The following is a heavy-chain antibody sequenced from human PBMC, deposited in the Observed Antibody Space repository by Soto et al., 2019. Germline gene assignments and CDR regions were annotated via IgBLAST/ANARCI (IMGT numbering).Heavy chain of an antibody. V-gene: IGHV3-30*18. J-gene: IGHJ4*02. Sequence: QVQLVESGGGVVQPGRSLRLSCTASGFAFSNYGMHWVRQAPGKWLEWVAVISSDGNKKYYADSVKGRFTISRDTSKNKLYLQMNSLRDEDTAVYYCAQDQRLLQYYLHYWGQGTLVTVSS. CDR1: GFAFSNYG. D-gene: IGHD2-21*01. CDR3: AQDQRLLQYYLHY. CDR2: ISSDGNKK.